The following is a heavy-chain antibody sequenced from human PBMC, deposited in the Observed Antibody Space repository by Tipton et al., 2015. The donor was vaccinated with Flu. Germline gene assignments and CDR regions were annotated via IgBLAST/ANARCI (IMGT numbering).Heavy chain of an antibody. CDR3: ARDTPLVGATGAFDI. J-gene: IGHJ3*02. CDR2: ISSSGSTI. Sequence: SLRLSCAASGFTFSSYEMNWVRQAPGKGLEWVSYISSSGSTIYYADSVKGRFTISRDNAKNSLYLQTNSLRAEDTAVYYCARDTPLVGATGAFDIWGQGTMVTVSS. D-gene: IGHD1-26*01. V-gene: IGHV3-48*03. CDR1: GFTFSSYE.